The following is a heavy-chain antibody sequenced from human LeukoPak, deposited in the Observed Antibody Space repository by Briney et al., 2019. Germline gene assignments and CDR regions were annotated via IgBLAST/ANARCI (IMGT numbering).Heavy chain of an antibody. J-gene: IGHJ4*02. CDR1: GFNLRAYT. CDR3: ARDDNWNDKPFDF. CDR2: ISTSSSYI. D-gene: IGHD1-20*01. V-gene: IGHV3-21*01. Sequence: GGSLRLSCAASGFNLRAYTMNWVRQAPGKGLEWVSSISTSSSYIYYADSVKGRFTISRDNAENSLYLQMHSLRFEDTALCYCARDDNWNDKPFDFWGQGTLVTVSS.